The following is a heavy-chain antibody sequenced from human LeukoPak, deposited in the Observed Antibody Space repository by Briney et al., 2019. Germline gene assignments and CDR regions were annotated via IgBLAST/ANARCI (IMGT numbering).Heavy chain of an antibody. D-gene: IGHD1-26*01. CDR1: GFIFSNYG. Sequence: AGGSLRLSCTASGFIFSNYGMNWVRQAPGKGLEWVSAISGSGGSTYYADSVKGRFTISRDNSKNTLYLQMNSLRAEDTAVYYCAKGAHSGSYLHFDYWGQGTLVTVSS. CDR2: ISGSGGST. CDR3: AKGAHSGSYLHFDY. J-gene: IGHJ4*02. V-gene: IGHV3-23*01.